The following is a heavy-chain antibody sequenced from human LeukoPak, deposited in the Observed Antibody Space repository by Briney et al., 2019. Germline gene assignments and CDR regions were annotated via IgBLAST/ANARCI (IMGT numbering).Heavy chain of an antibody. D-gene: IGHD3-3*01. CDR1: GVTYT. J-gene: IGHJ4*02. V-gene: IGHV3-23*05. CDR2: ISSISTST. CDR3: ATVSNAGYLEWAPPGC. Sequence: GGSLRLSCVASGVTYTVTWVRQAPGTGREGVSRISSISTSTDYADSVEGRLTMFTVTSNHTVSLQMNSLGAADTALYYCATVSNAGYLEWAPPGCWGQGTLVTVSS.